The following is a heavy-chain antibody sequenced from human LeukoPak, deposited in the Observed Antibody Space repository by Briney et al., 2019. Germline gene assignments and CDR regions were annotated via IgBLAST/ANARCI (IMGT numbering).Heavy chain of an antibody. CDR1: GFTFSSYW. CDR3: ARGSSSSWWGFDY. V-gene: IGHV3-74*03. CDR2: INSDGSST. D-gene: IGHD6-13*01. Sequence: PGGSLRLSCAASGFTFSSYWLHWVRHAPGKGLVWVSRINSDGSSTTYAGSVKGRFTISRDNAKNTLYLQMNSLRAEDTAVYYCARGSSSSWWGFDYWGQGTLVTVSS. J-gene: IGHJ4*02.